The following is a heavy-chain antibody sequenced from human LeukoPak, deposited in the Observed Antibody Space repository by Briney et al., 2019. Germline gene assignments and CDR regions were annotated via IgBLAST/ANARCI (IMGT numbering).Heavy chain of an antibody. D-gene: IGHD6-19*01. Sequence: PSETLSLTCTVSGGSISSSSYYWGWIRQAPGKGLEWVSSISSSSSYIYYADSVKGRFTISRANAKNSLYLQMNSLRAEDTAVYYCARLPEVRSSVAGTGLISNWGQGTLVTVSS. CDR3: ARLPEVRSSVAGTGLISN. V-gene: IGHV3-21*01. CDR1: GGSISSSS. CDR2: ISSSSSYI. J-gene: IGHJ4*02.